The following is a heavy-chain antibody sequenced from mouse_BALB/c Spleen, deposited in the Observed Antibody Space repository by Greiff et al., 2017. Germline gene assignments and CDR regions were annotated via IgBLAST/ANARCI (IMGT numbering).Heavy chain of an antibody. J-gene: IGHJ2*01. Sequence: VQLQQSGGGLVKPGGSLKLSCAASGFTFSDYYMYWVRQTPEKRLEWVATISDGGSYTYYPDSVKGRFTISRDNAKNNLYLQMSSLKSEDTAMYYCARGGGYGYWGQGTTLTVSS. V-gene: IGHV5-4*02. CDR3: ARGGGYGY. CDR1: GFTFSDYY. D-gene: IGHD1-2*01. CDR2: ISDGGSYT.